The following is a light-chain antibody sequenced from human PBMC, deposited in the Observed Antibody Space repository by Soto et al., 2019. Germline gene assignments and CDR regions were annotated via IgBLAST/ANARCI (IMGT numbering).Light chain of an antibody. CDR3: SSHTSSCTSYV. Sequence: QSALTQPASVSGSPGQSINISCTGTSSDVGGYNYVSWYQQHPGKAPKLMIYDVSNRPSGVSNRFSGSKSANTASLTISGLQAEDEADYYCSSHTSSCTSYVFGTGTKVTVL. V-gene: IGLV2-14*01. CDR2: DVS. J-gene: IGLJ1*01. CDR1: SSDVGGYNY.